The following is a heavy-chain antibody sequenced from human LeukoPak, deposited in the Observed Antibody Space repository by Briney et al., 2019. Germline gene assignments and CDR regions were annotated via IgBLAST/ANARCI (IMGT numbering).Heavy chain of an antibody. D-gene: IGHD1-1*01. J-gene: IGHJ6*02. CDR3: ARLNNWIDVSYYYGMDV. Sequence: GESLKISCKGSGYSFTSYWIGWVRQMPGKGLEWMGIIYPGGSDTRYSPSFQGQVTISADKSISTAYLQWSSLKASDTAMYYCARLNNWIDVSYYYGMDVWGQGTTVTVSS. CDR1: GYSFTSYW. CDR2: IYPGGSDT. V-gene: IGHV5-51*01.